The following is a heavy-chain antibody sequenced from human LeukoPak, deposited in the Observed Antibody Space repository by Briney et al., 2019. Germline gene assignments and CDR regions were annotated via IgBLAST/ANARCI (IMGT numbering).Heavy chain of an antibody. CDR1: GFTLRSYW. CDR2: IKEDGSDE. D-gene: IGHD7-27*01. V-gene: IGHV3-7*01. J-gene: IGHJ3*02. Sequence: PGGSLRLSCVASGFTLRSYWIGWLRLAPGKRLEWVGNIKEDGSDEYYVDSVKGRFTISRDIAANSLYLQMSSLKVEDTSVYYCARGRHWGSGAYDSWGQGTMVTVSS. CDR3: ARGRHWGSGAYDS.